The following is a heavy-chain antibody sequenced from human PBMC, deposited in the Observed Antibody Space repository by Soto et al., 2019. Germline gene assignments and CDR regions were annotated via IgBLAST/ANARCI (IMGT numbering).Heavy chain of an antibody. D-gene: IGHD6-13*01. Sequence: SETLSLTCAVYGGSFSGYYWSWIRQPPGKGLEWIGEINHSGSTNYNPSLKSRVTISVDTSKNQFSLKLSSVTAADTAVYYCAREAAAKKKVDPWGQGTLVTVSS. V-gene: IGHV4-34*01. CDR2: INHSGST. J-gene: IGHJ5*02. CDR3: AREAAAKKKVDP. CDR1: GGSFSGYY.